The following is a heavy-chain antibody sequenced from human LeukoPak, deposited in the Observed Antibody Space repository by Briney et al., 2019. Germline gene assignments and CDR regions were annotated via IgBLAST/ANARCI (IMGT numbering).Heavy chain of an antibody. CDR2: ISSSSTAI. V-gene: IGHV3-48*04. D-gene: IGHD2-2*01. J-gene: IGHJ4*02. Sequence: GGSLRLSCAASGFNFSTYNMNWVRQAPGRGLEWVSFISSSSTAIYYADSVEGRFTISRDNAENALYLQMDSLRAEDTAVYYCARAPAASFDYWGQGALITVSS. CDR3: ARAPAASFDY. CDR1: GFNFSTYN.